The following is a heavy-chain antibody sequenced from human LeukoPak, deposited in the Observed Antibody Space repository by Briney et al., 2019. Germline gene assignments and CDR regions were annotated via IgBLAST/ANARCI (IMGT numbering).Heavy chain of an antibody. V-gene: IGHV3-7*03. Sequence: GGSQRLSCAASGFTFSSYWMNWARQAPGKGLEWVASINHNGNANYYVDSVKGRFTISRDNAKNSLYLQMSNLRAEDTAVYFCARGGGLDVWGQGATVTVSS. J-gene: IGHJ6*02. D-gene: IGHD3-16*01. CDR2: INHNGNAN. CDR1: GFTFSSYW. CDR3: ARGGGLDV.